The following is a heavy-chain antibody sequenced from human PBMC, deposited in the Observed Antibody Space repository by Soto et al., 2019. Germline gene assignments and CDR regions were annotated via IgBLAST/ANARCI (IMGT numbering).Heavy chain of an antibody. CDR2: TYYRSKWYN. V-gene: IGHV6-1*01. Sequence: PSQTLSLTCAISGDSVSSNSAAWNWIRQSPSRGLEWLGRTYYRSKWYNDYAVSVKSRITINPDTSKNQFSLQLNSVTPEDTAVYYCARGSTASFGGLLYSSGSDYYYGMDVWGQGTTVTVSS. D-gene: IGHD6-19*01. J-gene: IGHJ6*02. CDR3: ARGSTASFGGLLYSSGSDYYYGMDV. CDR1: GDSVSSNSAA.